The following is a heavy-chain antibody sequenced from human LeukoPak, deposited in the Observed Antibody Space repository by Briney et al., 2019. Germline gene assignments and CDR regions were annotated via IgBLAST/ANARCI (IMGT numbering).Heavy chain of an antibody. D-gene: IGHD3-3*01. CDR2: IIPIFGTA. CDR3: ARDNELRFSEWSHAFDI. J-gene: IGHJ3*02. Sequence: GASVKVSCKASGGTFSSYAISWVRQAPGQGLEWMGGIIPIFGTANYARKFQGRVTITADESTSTAYMELSSLRSEDTAVYYCARDNELRFSEWSHAFDIWGQGTMVTVSS. V-gene: IGHV1-69*13. CDR1: GGTFSSYA.